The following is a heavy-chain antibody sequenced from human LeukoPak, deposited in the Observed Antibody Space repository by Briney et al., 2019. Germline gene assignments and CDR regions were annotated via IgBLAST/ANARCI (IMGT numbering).Heavy chain of an antibody. CDR3: ARDSLSSIAARPVDY. J-gene: IGHJ4*02. CDR2: ISSSSSYT. D-gene: IGHD6-6*01. V-gene: IGHV3-11*06. CDR1: GFTFSDYY. Sequence: GRSLRLSCAASGFTFSDYYMSWIRQAPGKGLEWVSYISSSSSYTNYADSVKGRFTISRDNAKNSLYLQMNSLRAEDTAVYYCARDSLSSIAARPVDYWGQGTLVTVSS.